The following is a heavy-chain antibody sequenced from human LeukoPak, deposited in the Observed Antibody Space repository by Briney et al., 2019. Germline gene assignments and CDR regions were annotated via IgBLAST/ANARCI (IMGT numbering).Heavy chain of an antibody. CDR1: GFTFSSYA. CDR2: ISSSSTYI. CDR3: AREVLYYGSGSYDAFDI. J-gene: IGHJ3*02. D-gene: IGHD3-10*01. V-gene: IGHV3-21*01. Sequence: GGSLRFSCAASGFTFSSYAMNWVRQAPGKGLEWVSSISSSSTYIYYADSVKGRFTISRDNAKNSLYLQMNSLRAEDTAVYYCAREVLYYGSGSYDAFDIWGQGTMVTVSS.